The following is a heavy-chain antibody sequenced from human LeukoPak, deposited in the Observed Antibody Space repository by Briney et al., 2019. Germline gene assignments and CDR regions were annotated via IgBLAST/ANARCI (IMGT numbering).Heavy chain of an antibody. D-gene: IGHD3-22*01. J-gene: IGHJ2*01. V-gene: IGHV3-20*04. CDR1: GFTFDDYG. CDR3: ARAVRNYYDSSGINWYFDL. CDR2: INWNGGRT. Sequence: GGSLRLSCAASGFTFDDYGMSWVRQAPGKGLEWVSGINWNGGRTGYADSVKGRFTISRDNAKNSLYLQMNSLRAEGTALYYCARAVRNYYDSSGINWYFDLWGRGTLVTVSS.